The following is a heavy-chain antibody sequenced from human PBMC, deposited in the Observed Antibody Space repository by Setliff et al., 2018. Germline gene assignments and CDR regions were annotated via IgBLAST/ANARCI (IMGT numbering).Heavy chain of an antibody. V-gene: IGHV3-74*03. CDR1: GFTFSTYW. J-gene: IGHJ4*02. CDR2: IGTDGSGT. CDR3: ARVIVGGGNTPFDL. D-gene: IGHD2-21*01. Sequence: GGSLRLSCAASGFTFSTYWMHWVRQVPGKGLVWVSRIGTDGSGTEYADSVKGRFTVSRDNAKNTLYLQMNKLRAEDTGVYYCARVIVGGGNTPFDLWGQGTLVTVSS.